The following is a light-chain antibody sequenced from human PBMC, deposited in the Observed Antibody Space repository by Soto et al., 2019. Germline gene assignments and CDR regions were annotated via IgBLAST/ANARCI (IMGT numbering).Light chain of an antibody. CDR1: QSVSSN. CDR2: GAS. V-gene: IGKV3-15*01. CDR3: QQYNNWPLMYT. Sequence: EIVMTQSPATLSVSPGERATLSCRASQSVSSNLAWYQQKPGQAPRLLIYGASTRATGIPARFSGSGSGTEFTLTICSLQSEDFAVYYCQQYNNWPLMYTFGQGTKLEIK. J-gene: IGKJ2*01.